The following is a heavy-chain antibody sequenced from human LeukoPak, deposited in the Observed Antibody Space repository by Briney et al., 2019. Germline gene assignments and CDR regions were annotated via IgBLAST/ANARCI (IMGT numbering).Heavy chain of an antibody. CDR1: GFAFSTFA. Sequence: TGGSPRLSCAASGFAFSTFAMYWVRQAPGKGLEWVSFISYDGNNQYYADSVKGRFTVSRDNSKNTLCLQMNSLRAEDTALYYCARESGSYYAPRFDHWGQGTLVTVSS. CDR3: ARESGSYYAPRFDH. V-gene: IGHV3-30*04. D-gene: IGHD1-26*01. J-gene: IGHJ4*02. CDR2: ISYDGNNQ.